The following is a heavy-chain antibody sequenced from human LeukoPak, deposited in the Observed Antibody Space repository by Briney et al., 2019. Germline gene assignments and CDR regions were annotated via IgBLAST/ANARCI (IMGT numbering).Heavy chain of an antibody. V-gene: IGHV3-7*01. J-gene: IGHJ3*02. CDR3: ARDRVGMRWLQLGAFDI. D-gene: IGHD5-24*01. CDR2: IKQDGSEK. CDR1: GFTFSSYW. Sequence: GGSLRLSCAASGFTFSSYWMSWVRQAPGKGLEWVANIKQDGSEKYYVDSVKGRFTISRDNAKNSLYLQMNSLRAEDTAVYYCARDRVGMRWLQLGAFDIWGQGTMVTVSS.